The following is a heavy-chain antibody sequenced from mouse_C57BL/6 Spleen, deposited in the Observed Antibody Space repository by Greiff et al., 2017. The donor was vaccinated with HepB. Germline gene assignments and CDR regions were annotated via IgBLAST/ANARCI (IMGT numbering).Heavy chain of an antibody. V-gene: IGHV1-26*01. CDR3: AREDDGYYGY. Sequence: EVQLQQSGPELVKPGASVKISCKASGYTFTDYYMNWVKQSHGKSLEWIGDINPNNGGTSYNQKFKGKATLTVDKSSSTAYMELRSLTSEDSAVYYCAREDDGYYGYWVQGTTLTVSS. CDR2: INPNNGGT. D-gene: IGHD2-3*01. CDR1: GYTFTDYY. J-gene: IGHJ2*01.